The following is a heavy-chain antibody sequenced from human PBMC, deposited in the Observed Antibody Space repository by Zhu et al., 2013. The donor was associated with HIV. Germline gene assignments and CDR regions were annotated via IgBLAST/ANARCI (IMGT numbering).Heavy chain of an antibody. V-gene: IGHV4-39*07. CDR1: GGSISSSSYY. D-gene: IGHD3-10*01. J-gene: IGHJ6*03. CDR2: IYYSGST. CDR3: ARDFPEYRGVIPYYYYMDV. Sequence: QLQESGPGLVKPSETLSLTCTVSGGSISSSSYYWGWIRQPPGKGLEWIGSIYYSGSTYYNPSLKSRVTISVDTSKNQFSLKLSSVTAADTAVYYCARDFPEYRGVIPYYYYMDVWGKGTTVTVSS.